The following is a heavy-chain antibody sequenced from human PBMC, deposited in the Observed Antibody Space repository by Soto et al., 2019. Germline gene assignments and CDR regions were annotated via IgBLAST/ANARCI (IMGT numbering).Heavy chain of an antibody. CDR1: GFTFNNYA. V-gene: IGHV3-23*01. CDR3: AKGRGGSGSLTPRVDF. CDR2: ISGGGDNT. D-gene: IGHD3-10*01. Sequence: EVQLLESGGGLVQPGGSLRLSCAASGFTFNNYAMTWVRQAPGKGLEWVSAISGGGDNTSYADSVKGRFIVSRDGSKNTLYLQMSSLRAEDTALYSCAKGRGGSGSLTPRVDFWGQGTLVTVSS. J-gene: IGHJ4*02.